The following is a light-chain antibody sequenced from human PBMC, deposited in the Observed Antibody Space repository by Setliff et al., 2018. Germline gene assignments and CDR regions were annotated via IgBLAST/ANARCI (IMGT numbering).Light chain of an antibody. CDR2: EVI. J-gene: IGLJ1*01. CDR1: SSDIGGYKY. Sequence: QSALTQPASVSGSPGQSITISCTGTSSDIGGYKYVSWCQQHPGKAPKLMIYEVIKRPSGVSNRFSGSKSGNTASLTISGLQAEDEADYYCLSYTNSDTVVFGTGTRPPS. CDR3: LSYTNSDTVV. V-gene: IGLV2-14*01.